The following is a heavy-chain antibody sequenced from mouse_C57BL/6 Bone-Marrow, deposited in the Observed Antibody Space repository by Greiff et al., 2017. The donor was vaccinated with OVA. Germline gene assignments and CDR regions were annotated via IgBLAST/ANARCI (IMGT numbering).Heavy chain of an antibody. CDR3: TDFDD. CDR1: GYTFTDYE. Sequence: QVQLQQPGAELVRPGASVTLSGKASGYTFTDYEMHWVKQTPVHGLEWIGAIDPETGGTAYNQKFRGKAILTADISSSAAYVELRSLTSEDSAVYYCTDFDDWGQGTTLTVSS. V-gene: IGHV1-15*01. CDR2: IDPETGGT. J-gene: IGHJ2*01.